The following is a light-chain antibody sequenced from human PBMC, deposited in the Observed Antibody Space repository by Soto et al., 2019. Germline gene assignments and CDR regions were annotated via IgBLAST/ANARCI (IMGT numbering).Light chain of an antibody. CDR3: CSYTSGNTVV. CDR1: SIDIGAYKD. V-gene: IGLV2-14*01. Sequence: QSVLTQPPSASGSPGQSITISCTGTSIDIGAYKDFSCYQQQAGQAPKLMTYEVNHRPSGVSSRFAGSYSGNTASLTIAGRQAEDEADYYCCSYTSGNTVVFGGGTKLTVL. CDR2: EVN. J-gene: IGLJ3*02.